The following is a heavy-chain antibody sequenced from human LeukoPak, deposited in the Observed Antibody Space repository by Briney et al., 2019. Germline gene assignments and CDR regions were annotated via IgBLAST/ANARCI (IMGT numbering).Heavy chain of an antibody. Sequence: SETLSLTCTVSGGSISSSSYYWGWIRQPPGKGLEWIGSIYYSGSAYYNPSLKSRVTISVDTSKNQFSLKLSSVTAADTAVYYCARLDRGYSYGLPSDYWGQGTLVTVSS. D-gene: IGHD5-18*01. V-gene: IGHV4-39*01. CDR2: IYYSGSA. CDR3: ARLDRGYSYGLPSDY. CDR1: GGSISSSSYY. J-gene: IGHJ4*02.